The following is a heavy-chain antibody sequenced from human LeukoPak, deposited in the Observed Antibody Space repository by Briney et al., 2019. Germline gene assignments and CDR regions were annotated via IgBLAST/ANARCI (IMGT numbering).Heavy chain of an antibody. D-gene: IGHD4-11*01. CDR1: GFTFSSYG. CDR2: IRYDGSNK. Sequence: GGSLRLSCAASGFTFSSYGMHWVRQAPGKGLEWVAFIRYDGSNKYYADSVKGRFTIPRDNSKNTLYLQMNSLRAEDTAVYYCARSTVTNFYYYYMDVWGKGTTVTVSS. J-gene: IGHJ6*03. CDR3: ARSTVTNFYYYYMDV. V-gene: IGHV3-30*02.